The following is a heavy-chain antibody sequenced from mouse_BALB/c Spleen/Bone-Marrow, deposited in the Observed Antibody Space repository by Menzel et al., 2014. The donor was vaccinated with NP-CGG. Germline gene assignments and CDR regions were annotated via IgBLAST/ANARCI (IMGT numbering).Heavy chain of an antibody. Sequence: QVHVKQSGDELVKPGASVKLSCMASGFTFTSYWIHWVKQRPGQGPEWIGETNPSNGRTNYSEKFKSKATLTEDKSSSTAYMQLSSLTSEDSAVYYCARDGNYRHAMDYWGQGTSVTVSS. J-gene: IGHJ4*01. CDR1: GFTFTSYW. CDR2: TNPSNGRT. D-gene: IGHD2-1*01. CDR3: ARDGNYRHAMDY. V-gene: IGHV1S81*02.